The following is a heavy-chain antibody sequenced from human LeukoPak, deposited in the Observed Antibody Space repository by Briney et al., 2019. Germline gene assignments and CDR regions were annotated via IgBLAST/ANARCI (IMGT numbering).Heavy chain of an antibody. J-gene: IGHJ6*03. CDR3: ARGPYYDILTGYYYYYYYMDV. Sequence: KPSETLSLTCTVSGGSISSYYWSWIRQPPGKGLEWIGYIYYSGSTNYNPSLKSRVTISVDTSKNQFSLKLSSVTAADTAVYYCARGPYYDILTGYYYYYYYMDVWGKGTTVTISS. D-gene: IGHD3-9*01. V-gene: IGHV4-59*01. CDR2: IYYSGST. CDR1: GGSISSYY.